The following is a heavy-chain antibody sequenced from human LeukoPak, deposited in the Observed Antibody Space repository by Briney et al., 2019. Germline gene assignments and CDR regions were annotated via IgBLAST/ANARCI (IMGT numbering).Heavy chain of an antibody. CDR3: ARDWAVG. V-gene: IGHV3-33*08. CDR1: GFTFSNYG. D-gene: IGHD3-10*01. CDR2: IWSDGSNK. Sequence: GGSLRLSCAASGFTFSNYGMHWVRQAPGKGLEWVAAIWSDGSNKNYADSVKGRFTISRDNSKNTLYLQMNSLRTEDTAVYYCARDWAVGWGQGTLVSVSS. J-gene: IGHJ4*02.